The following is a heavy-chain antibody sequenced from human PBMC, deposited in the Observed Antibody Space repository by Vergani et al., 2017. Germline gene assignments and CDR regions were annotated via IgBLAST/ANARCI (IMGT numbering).Heavy chain of an antibody. CDR2: IIPIFGTA. J-gene: IGHJ3*02. CDR3: AFAPGQMATSTWIDAFEI. CDR1: GGTFSSYA. V-gene: IGHV1-69*01. Sequence: QVQLVQSGAEVKKPGSSVKVSCKASGGTFSSYAISRVRQAPGHGLEWMGGIIPIFGTANYAQKFQGRVTITADESTSTDYMELSSLRSEDTAVYYCAFAPGQMATSTWIDAFEIWGQGTMGTVSS. D-gene: IGHD5-24*01.